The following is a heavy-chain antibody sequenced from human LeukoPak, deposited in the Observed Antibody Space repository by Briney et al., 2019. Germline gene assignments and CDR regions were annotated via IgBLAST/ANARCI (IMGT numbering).Heavy chain of an antibody. V-gene: IGHV3-23*01. Sequence: PGGSLRLSCAASGFTFSSYAMSWVRQAPGKGLEWVSTISSTGGSTYYADSVKGRFTISRDNSKNTLYLQMNSLRAEDTAIYYCARTGQHYDYWGQGTLVTVSS. J-gene: IGHJ4*02. D-gene: IGHD3-10*01. CDR2: ISSTGGST. CDR1: GFTFSSYA. CDR3: ARTGQHYDY.